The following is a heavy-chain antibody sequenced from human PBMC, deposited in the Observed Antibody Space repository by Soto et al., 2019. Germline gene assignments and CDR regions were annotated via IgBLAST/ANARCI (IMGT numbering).Heavy chain of an antibody. CDR3: ARGGNNWFDS. CDR1: GFTFSSYD. V-gene: IGHV3-33*01. J-gene: IGHJ5*01. D-gene: IGHD3-16*01. Sequence: QVQLVESGGGVVQPGRSLRLSCAASGFTFSSYDMHWVRQAPGKGLEWVAFIWYDGSNKYTADSVKGRFTTSRDNSKNTLYMQMNRLRGEDTAVYYCARGGNNWFDSWGQGTLVTVSS. CDR2: IWYDGSNK.